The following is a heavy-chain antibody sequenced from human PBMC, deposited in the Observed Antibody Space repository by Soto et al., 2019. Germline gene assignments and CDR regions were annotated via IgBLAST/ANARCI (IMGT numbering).Heavy chain of an antibody. CDR1: GFTFSSCA. CDR3: AKGRSASCYSGMDV. CDR2: ICGSVGST. Sequence: CLRLSCAASGFTFSSCAMSWVRQAPGKGLEWVSAICGSVGSTYYADSVKGRFTISRDNSKNRIYLQMNNLRAEDTALYYCAKGRSASCYSGMDVWGQGTTVAAAS. D-gene: IGHD2-2*02. J-gene: IGHJ6*02. V-gene: IGHV3-23*01.